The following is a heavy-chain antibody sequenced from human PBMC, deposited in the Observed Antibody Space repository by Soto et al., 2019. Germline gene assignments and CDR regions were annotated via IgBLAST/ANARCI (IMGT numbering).Heavy chain of an antibody. CDR2: LHSDVST. V-gene: IGHV3-53*01. CDR1: GFTVSNNS. J-gene: IGHJ5*02. CDR3: ARELGGSWYNWFDP. Sequence: PGGSLRLSCAVSGFTVSNNSITWVRQAPGQGLEWVSVLHSDVSTYYVDSVKGRFVISRDNSKNTGYLQMNSLRVEETAIYYCARELGGSWYNWFDPWGQGSLVTVSS. D-gene: IGHD2-15*01.